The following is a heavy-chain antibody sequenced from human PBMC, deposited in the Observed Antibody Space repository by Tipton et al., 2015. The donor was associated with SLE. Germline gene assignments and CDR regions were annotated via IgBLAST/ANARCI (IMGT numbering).Heavy chain of an antibody. CDR1: GDSMRTSKNY. J-gene: IGHJ3*01. Sequence: TLSLTCSVSGDSMRTSKNYWGWIRQPPGKGLEWMGIMSSTGTTYYSPSLRTRVAISVDTSKNQFSLRLSSLTAADTAVYYCAICPPYDFWSGYFAFHVWGPGTRVTVSS. CDR3: AICPPYDFWSGYFAFHV. D-gene: IGHD3-3*01. CDR2: MSSTGTT. V-gene: IGHV4-39*07.